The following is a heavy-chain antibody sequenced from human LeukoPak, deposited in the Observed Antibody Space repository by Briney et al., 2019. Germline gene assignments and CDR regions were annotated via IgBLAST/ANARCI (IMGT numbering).Heavy chain of an antibody. CDR1: GFTFSSYG. V-gene: IGHV3-33*01. CDR3: ARGHYYYYGMDV. J-gene: IGHJ6*02. Sequence: PGRSLRLSCAASGFTFSSYGMHWVRQAPGKGLEWVAVIWYDGSNKYYADSVKGRFTISRDNSKNTLYLQMNSLRAEDTAVYYCARGHYYYYGMDVWGQGTTVTVSS. CDR2: IWYDGSNK.